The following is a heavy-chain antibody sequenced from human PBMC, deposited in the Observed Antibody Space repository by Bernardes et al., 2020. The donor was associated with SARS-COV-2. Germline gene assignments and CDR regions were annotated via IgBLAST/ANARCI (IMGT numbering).Heavy chain of an antibody. D-gene: IGHD1-7*01. Sequence: ASVKVSCKASGYTFTGFQMHWVRQAPGQGLEWMGRMNPNTGYTKYAQKFQGRVTMTRDTSISTVYMELSSLRSDDTAVYYCARERPDITGTPRDWGQGTLVSVS. V-gene: IGHV1-2*06. CDR2: MNPNTGYT. CDR1: GYTFTGFQ. J-gene: IGHJ4*02. CDR3: ARERPDITGTPRD.